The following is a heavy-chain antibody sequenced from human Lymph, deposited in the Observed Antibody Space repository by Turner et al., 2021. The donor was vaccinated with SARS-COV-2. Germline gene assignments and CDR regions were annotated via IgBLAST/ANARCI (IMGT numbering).Heavy chain of an antibody. Sequence: EVQLVESGGGLVKPGGSLRLSCAASGFTFSRYSMNWVRQAPGKGLEWVSSISSSSTYIYYADSLKGRFTISRDNAKNSLYLQMNSLRAEDTAVYYCARGTYYYDSSVYSGTNWFDPWGQGTLVTVSS. J-gene: IGHJ5*02. CDR2: ISSSSTYI. D-gene: IGHD3-22*01. CDR1: GFTFSRYS. V-gene: IGHV3-21*01. CDR3: ARGTYYYDSSVYSGTNWFDP.